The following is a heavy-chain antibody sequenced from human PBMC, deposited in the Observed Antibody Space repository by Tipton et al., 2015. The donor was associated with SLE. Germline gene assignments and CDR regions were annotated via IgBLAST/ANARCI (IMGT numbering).Heavy chain of an antibody. CDR2: INHSGST. CDR1: GGSFSGYY. Sequence: TLSLTCAVYGGSFSGYYWSWIRQPPGKGLEWIGEINHSGSTNYNPSLKSRVTISVDTSKNQFSLKLSSVTAADTAVYYCARGSDYSNFDYWGQGTLVTVSS. D-gene: IGHD4-11*01. V-gene: IGHV4-34*01. CDR3: ARGSDYSNFDY. J-gene: IGHJ4*02.